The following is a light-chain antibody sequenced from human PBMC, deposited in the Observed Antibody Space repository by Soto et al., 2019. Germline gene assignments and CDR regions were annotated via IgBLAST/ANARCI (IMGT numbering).Light chain of an antibody. V-gene: IGKV1-27*01. CDR2: AAS. CDR3: QTYNSAAWT. J-gene: IGKJ1*01. CDR1: QGISNY. Sequence: DIQMTQSPSSLSASVGDRVTITCRARQGISNYLAWYQQKPGKVPKLLIYAASTLQSGFPSRFSGSESGTDFTLTISSLQHEDVATYYCQTYNSAAWTFGQGTKVEIK.